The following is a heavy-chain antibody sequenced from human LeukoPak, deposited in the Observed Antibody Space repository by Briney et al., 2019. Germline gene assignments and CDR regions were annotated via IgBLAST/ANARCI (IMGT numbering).Heavy chain of an antibody. V-gene: IGHV3-23*01. CDR3: AKRRHDYGDYYYMDV. CDR1: GFTLSSYG. J-gene: IGHJ6*03. Sequence: GGSLRLSCAASGFTLSSYGMSWVRQAPGKGLEWVSALSGDSGSTYYADSVKGRFTISRDNSKNTLYLQMNSLRADDTAVYYCAKRRHDYGDYYYMDVWGKGTTVTVSS. D-gene: IGHD4-17*01. CDR2: LSGDSGST.